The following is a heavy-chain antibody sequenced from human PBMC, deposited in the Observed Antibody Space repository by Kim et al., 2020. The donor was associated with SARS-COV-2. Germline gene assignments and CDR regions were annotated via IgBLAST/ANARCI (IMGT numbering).Heavy chain of an antibody. V-gene: IGHV3-7*04. CDR2: IKQDGSEK. CDR3: ARGALYSSGWYGGDAFDI. Sequence: GGSLRLSCAASGFTFSSYWMSWVRQAPGKGLEWVANIKQDGSEKYYVDSVKGRFTISRDNAKNSLYLQMNSLRAEDTAVYYCARGALYSSGWYGGDAFDIWGQGTMVTVSS. D-gene: IGHD6-19*01. J-gene: IGHJ3*02. CDR1: GFTFSSYW.